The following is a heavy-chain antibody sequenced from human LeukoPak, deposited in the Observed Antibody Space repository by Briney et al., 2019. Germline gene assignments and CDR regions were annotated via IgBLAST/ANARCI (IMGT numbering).Heavy chain of an antibody. Sequence: GGSLRLSCAASGFTFSSYSMNWVRQAPGKGLEWVSYISRTSSNIYYADSVKGRFTISRDSAKNSMYLQMNSLKAEDTAVYYCATDSSSLYEVEYWGRGTLVTVSS. CDR2: ISRTSSNI. D-gene: IGHD6-13*01. V-gene: IGHV3-48*01. J-gene: IGHJ4*02. CDR1: GFTFSSYS. CDR3: ATDSSSLYEVEY.